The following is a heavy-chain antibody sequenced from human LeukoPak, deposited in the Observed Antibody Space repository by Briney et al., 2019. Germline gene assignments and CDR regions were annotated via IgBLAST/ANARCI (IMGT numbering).Heavy chain of an antibody. CDR1: EYTFTTYD. J-gene: IGHJ4*02. V-gene: IGHV1-8*01. CDR3: ARGPRNWGFDY. CDR2: MNPNSGNT. Sequence: ASVKVSCKASEYTFTTYDINWVRQASGQGLEWMGWMNPNSGNTGYAQRFQGRVTMTRHTSISTAYMELSSLRSEDTAVYYCARGPRNWGFDYWGPGTLVTVSS. D-gene: IGHD7-27*01.